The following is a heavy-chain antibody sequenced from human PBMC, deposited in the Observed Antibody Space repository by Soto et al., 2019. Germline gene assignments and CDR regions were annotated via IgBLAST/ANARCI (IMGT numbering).Heavy chain of an antibody. CDR1: GGSVNNDKW. J-gene: IGHJ5*02. D-gene: IGHD3-9*01. CDR2: IHSSGII. V-gene: IGHV4-4*02. CDR3: AGQWSAGYGAFDP. Sequence: QVQLQESGPGLVKPSGTLSLTCAVSGGSVNNDKWWSWVRQPPGKGLEWIGEIHSSGIINYNPSLKSRASIFVDKFKNQFSVKLTSVTAADTAVYFCAGQWSAGYGAFDPWGQGTLVTVSS.